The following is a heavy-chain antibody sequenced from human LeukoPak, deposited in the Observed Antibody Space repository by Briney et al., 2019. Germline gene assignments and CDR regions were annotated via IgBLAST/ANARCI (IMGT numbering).Heavy chain of an antibody. J-gene: IGHJ6*02. CDR1: GYTFTGYY. CDR2: INPNSGGT. D-gene: IGHD6-13*01. CDR3: ARDIRVAAAGANYYYGMDV. Sequence: GASVKVSRKASGYTFTGYYMHWVRQAPGQGLEWMGWINPNSGGTNYAQKFQGRVTITADKSTSTAYMELSSLRSEDTAVYYCARDIRVAAAGANYYYGMDVWGQGTTVTVSS. V-gene: IGHV1-2*02.